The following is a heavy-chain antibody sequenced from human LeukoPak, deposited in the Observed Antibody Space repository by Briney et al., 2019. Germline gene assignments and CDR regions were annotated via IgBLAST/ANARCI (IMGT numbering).Heavy chain of an antibody. CDR2: IYSAGST. CDR3: AKGWSKNYFDY. J-gene: IGHJ4*02. V-gene: IGHV3-53*01. CDR1: GFTVSKNY. Sequence: PGGSLRLSCAASGFTVSKNYYMNWVRQAPGKGLEWVSVIYSAGSTYYADSVKGRFTISRDNSKNTLYLQMNSLRAEDTAVYYCAKGWSKNYFDYWGQGTLVTVSS.